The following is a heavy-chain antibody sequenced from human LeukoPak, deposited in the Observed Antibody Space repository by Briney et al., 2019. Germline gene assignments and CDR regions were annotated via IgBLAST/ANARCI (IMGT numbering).Heavy chain of an antibody. Sequence: SETLSLTCAVSGYSISSGYYWGWIRQPPGKGLEWIGSIYHSGSTYYNPSLKSRVTISVDTSKNQFSLKLSSVTAADTAVYYCARGVRGNFFDPWGQGTLVTVSS. CDR3: ARGVRGNFFDP. V-gene: IGHV4-38-2*01. CDR1: GYSISSGYY. J-gene: IGHJ5*02. D-gene: IGHD3-10*01. CDR2: IYHSGST.